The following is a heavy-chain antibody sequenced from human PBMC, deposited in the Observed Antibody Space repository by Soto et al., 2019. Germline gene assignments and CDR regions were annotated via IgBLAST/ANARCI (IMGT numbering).Heavy chain of an antibody. Sequence: QLQLQESGPGLVKPSETLSLTCTVSGDSVTISDYYWGWIRQPPGKGLEWIGSIHYSGSTYYNPSRESRVTISGDTSKKQFSLKLTSVTAADAAVYYCAAHDSGGYYAEYWGQGTLVTVSA. CDR3: AAHDSGGYYAEY. CDR2: IHYSGST. D-gene: IGHD3-22*01. CDR1: GDSVTISDYY. V-gene: IGHV4-39*01. J-gene: IGHJ4*02.